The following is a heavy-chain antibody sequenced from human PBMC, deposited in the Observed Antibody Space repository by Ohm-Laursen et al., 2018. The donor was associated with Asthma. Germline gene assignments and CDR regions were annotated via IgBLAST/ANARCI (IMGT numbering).Heavy chain of an antibody. CDR1: GGSFSGYY. J-gene: IGHJ4*02. Sequence: TLSLTCAVYGGSFSGYYWSWIRQPPGKGLEWIGYIYYSGSTYYNPSLKSRVTISVDTSKNQFSLKLSSVTAADTAVYYCAREVQGSSWYFDYWGQGTLVTVSS. CDR3: AREVQGSSWYFDY. V-gene: IGHV4-34*09. D-gene: IGHD6-13*01. CDR2: IYYSGST.